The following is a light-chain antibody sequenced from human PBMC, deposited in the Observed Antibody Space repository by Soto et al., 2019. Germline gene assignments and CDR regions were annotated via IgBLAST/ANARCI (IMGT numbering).Light chain of an antibody. CDR3: CSYAGSSTGYV. Sequence: QSALTQPASVSGSPGQSITISCTGTSSDVGSYNLVSWYQQHPGKAPKLMIYEGSKRPSGVSNRFSGSKSGNTASLTISGLQAEDEADYYCCSYAGSSTGYVFGTGPKVTVL. CDR1: SSDVGSYNL. CDR2: EGS. V-gene: IGLV2-23*01. J-gene: IGLJ1*01.